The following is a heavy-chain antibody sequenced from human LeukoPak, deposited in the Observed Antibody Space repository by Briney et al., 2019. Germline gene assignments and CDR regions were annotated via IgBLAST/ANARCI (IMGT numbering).Heavy chain of an antibody. D-gene: IGHD1-1*01. Sequence: ASVKVSCKVSASTLAESSIQWLRQAPGKGLEWMGGYDPEEGGIIYAQKFLDRVTMTEDTSTTTAYMEVSSLRSEDTAVYFCAGDRGITITKDFDYWGQGTLVTVSS. CDR2: YDPEEGGI. CDR3: AGDRGITITKDFDY. J-gene: IGHJ4*02. V-gene: IGHV1-24*01. CDR1: ASTLAESS.